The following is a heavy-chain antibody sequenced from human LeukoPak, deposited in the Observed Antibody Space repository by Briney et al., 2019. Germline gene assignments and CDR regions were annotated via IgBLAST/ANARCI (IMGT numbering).Heavy chain of an antibody. D-gene: IGHD3-16*01. V-gene: IGHV3-53*01. CDR3: ARDLKQGGQNYYYGMDV. CDR2: IYSGGST. J-gene: IGHJ6*02. CDR1: GFTVTTDH. Sequence: GGSLRLSCAASGFTVTTDHMSWVRQAPGKGLEWVSVIYSGGSTNHADSVKGRFTISRDNAKNSLYLQMNSLRAEDTAVYYCARDLKQGGQNYYYGMDVWGQGTTVTVSS.